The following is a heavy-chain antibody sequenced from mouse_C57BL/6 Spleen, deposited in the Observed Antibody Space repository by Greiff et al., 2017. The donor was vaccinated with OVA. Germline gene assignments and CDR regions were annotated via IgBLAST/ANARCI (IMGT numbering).Heavy chain of an antibody. V-gene: IGHV1-82*01. D-gene: IGHD2-5*01. CDR2: IYPGDGDT. CDR1: GYAFSSSW. CDR3: AGDAYYSTNWYCDV. J-gene: IGHJ1*03. Sequence: QVQLKESGPELVKPGASVKISCKASGYAFSSSWMHWVKQRPGKGLEWIGRIYPGDGDTNYTGKFKGKATLTADKSSSTAYLQLSSLTSEDSAVYFCAGDAYYSTNWYCDVGGTGTTVTVSS.